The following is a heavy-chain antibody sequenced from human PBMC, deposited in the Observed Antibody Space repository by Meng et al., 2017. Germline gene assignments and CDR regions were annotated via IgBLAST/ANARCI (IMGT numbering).Heavy chain of an antibody. J-gene: IGHJ4*02. V-gene: IGHV4-34*01. CDR3: ARVKQQLVRAFDY. D-gene: IGHD6-13*01. CDR1: GGSFSGYY. CDR2: INHSGST. Sequence: SETLSLTCAVYGGSFSGYYWSWIRQPPGKGREWIGEINHSGSTNYNPSLKSRVTISVDKSKNQFSLKLSPVTAADTAVYYCARVKQQLVRAFDYWGQGTLVTVSS.